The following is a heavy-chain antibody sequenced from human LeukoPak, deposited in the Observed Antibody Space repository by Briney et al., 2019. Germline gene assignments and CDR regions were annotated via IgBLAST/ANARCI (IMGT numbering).Heavy chain of an antibody. CDR1: GGSISNSNW. CDR2: IYHSGST. CDR3: ARAAFGSGWFAGLDY. J-gene: IGHJ4*02. Sequence: SETLSLTCAVSGGSISNSNWWSWVRQPPGKGLEWIGEIYHSGSTNYNPSLKSRVTISVDKSKNQFSLKLSSVTAADTAVYYCARAAFGSGWFAGLDYWGQGTLVTVSS. V-gene: IGHV4-4*02. D-gene: IGHD6-19*01.